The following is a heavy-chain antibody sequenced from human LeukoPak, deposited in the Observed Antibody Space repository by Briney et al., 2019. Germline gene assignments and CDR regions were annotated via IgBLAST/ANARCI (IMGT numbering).Heavy chain of an antibody. CDR3: ARALVDGYKELGY. Sequence: ASVKVSCKASGYTFTTYGITRVRQAPGQGLEWMGWISAYNGNTNYAQKLQGRVTMTTDTSTSTAYMELRSLRSDDTAVYYCARALVDGYKELGYWGQGTLVTVSS. D-gene: IGHD5-24*01. CDR2: ISAYNGNT. V-gene: IGHV1-18*01. J-gene: IGHJ4*02. CDR1: GYTFTTYG.